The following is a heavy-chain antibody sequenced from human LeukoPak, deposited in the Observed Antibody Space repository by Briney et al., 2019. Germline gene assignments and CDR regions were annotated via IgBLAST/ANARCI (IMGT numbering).Heavy chain of an antibody. Sequence: GGSLRLSCAASGFTFSSHAMSWVRRAPGKGLEWVSAMSGSGGSTYYADSVKGRFTISRDNSKNTLYLQMNSLRAEDTAVYYCAKTAMVYYYYYMDVWGKGTTVTVSS. D-gene: IGHD5-18*01. CDR2: MSGSGGST. CDR1: GFTFSSHA. J-gene: IGHJ6*03. CDR3: AKTAMVYYYYYMDV. V-gene: IGHV3-23*01.